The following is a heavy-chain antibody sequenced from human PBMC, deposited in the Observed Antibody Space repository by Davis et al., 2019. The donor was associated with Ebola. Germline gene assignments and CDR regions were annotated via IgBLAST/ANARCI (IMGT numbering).Heavy chain of an antibody. CDR3: ATLRRTITGMDDGFDI. D-gene: IGHD1-20*01. CDR1: GYSFANYW. J-gene: IGHJ3*02. V-gene: IGHV5-51*01. Sequence: GESLKISCKGAGYSFANYWIGWVRQMPGKGLEWMGVIYPRDSDTRYSPSFQGQVTISVDKSISTTYLQWSSLKASDTAMYYCATLRRTITGMDDGFDIWGQGTMVTVSS. CDR2: IYPRDSDT.